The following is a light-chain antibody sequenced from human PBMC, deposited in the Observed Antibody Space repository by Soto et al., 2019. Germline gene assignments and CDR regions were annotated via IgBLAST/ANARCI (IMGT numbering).Light chain of an antibody. Sequence: DIQMTQSPSSLSASVGDRVTITCRASQIISSSVDWYQQKPGKAPKLLMHTTSSLQSGVPSRFSGRGSGTDFTLTISTLQPEDFATYYCQQTSSTPYTFGQGTRLEI. J-gene: IGKJ2*01. CDR1: QIISSS. CDR2: TTS. V-gene: IGKV1-39*01. CDR3: QQTSSTPYT.